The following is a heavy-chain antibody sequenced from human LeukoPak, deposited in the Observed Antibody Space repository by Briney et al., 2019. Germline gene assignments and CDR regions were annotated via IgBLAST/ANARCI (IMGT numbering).Heavy chain of an antibody. CDR3: ARAPYYYDSSGYLDY. CDR1: GFTFSSYW. Sequence: GGSLRLSCAASGFTFSSYWMHWVRQAPGKGLVWVPRINSDGSSTSYADSVKGRFTISRDNAKNTLYLQMNSLRAEDTAVYYCARAPYYYDSSGYLDYWGQGTLVTVSS. J-gene: IGHJ4*02. D-gene: IGHD3-22*01. V-gene: IGHV3-74*01. CDR2: INSDGSST.